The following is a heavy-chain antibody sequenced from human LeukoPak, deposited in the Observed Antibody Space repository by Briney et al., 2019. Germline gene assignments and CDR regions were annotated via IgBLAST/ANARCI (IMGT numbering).Heavy chain of an antibody. D-gene: IGHD3-22*01. J-gene: IGHJ4*02. CDR2: ITGKAGRYAT. V-gene: IGHV3-73*01. CDR3: VIDSSGFYALDY. Sequence: PGGSLRLSCAASGFTFSNYWMSWVRQAPGKGLEWVGRITGKAGRYATAYAASVNGRFTISRDDSKSMAYLQMNSLKTEDTAVYYCVIDSSGFYALDYWGQGTLVTVSS. CDR1: GFTFSNYW.